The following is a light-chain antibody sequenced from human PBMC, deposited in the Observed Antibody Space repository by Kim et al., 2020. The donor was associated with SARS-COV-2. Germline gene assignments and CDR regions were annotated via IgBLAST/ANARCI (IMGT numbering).Light chain of an antibody. J-gene: IGKJ1*01. CDR2: RTS. V-gene: IGKV1-39*01. CDR1: QSVSGS. CDR3: QQSYNFPRT. Sequence: ESVGDRVTINCRASQSVSGSLNWYQQKPGKAPHLLIYRTSTWQTGVPPRFSGSASGTDFTLTINTLQPEDFATYYCQQSYNFPRTFGQGTRVEIK.